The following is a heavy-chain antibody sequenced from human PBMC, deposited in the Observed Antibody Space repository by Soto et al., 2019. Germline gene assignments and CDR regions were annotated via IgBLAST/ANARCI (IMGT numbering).Heavy chain of an antibody. CDR2: FDPEDGET. Sequence: ASVKVSCKVSGYTLTELSMHWVRQAPGKGLEWMGGFDPEDGETIYAQKFQGRVTMTGDTSTSTAYMELSSLRSEDTAVYYCARAGEEQLVPAFDIWGQGTMVTVSS. CDR3: ARAGEEQLVPAFDI. D-gene: IGHD6-6*01. V-gene: IGHV1-24*01. J-gene: IGHJ3*02. CDR1: GYTLTELS.